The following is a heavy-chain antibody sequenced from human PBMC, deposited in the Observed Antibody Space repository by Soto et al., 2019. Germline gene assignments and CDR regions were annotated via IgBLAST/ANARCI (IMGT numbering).Heavy chain of an antibody. Sequence: GGSLRLSCAASGFTFSSYSMSWVRQAPGKGLEWVSGFRTSGDGGTTYYADSVKGRFTIPRDNSKNTLFPQRNSLRAEDTAIYYCAKKVNSGSGSQYFDYWGQGTLVTVSS. CDR3: AKKVNSGSGSQYFDY. CDR2: FRTSGDGGTT. CDR1: GFTFSSYS. D-gene: IGHD3-10*01. J-gene: IGHJ4*02. V-gene: IGHV3-23*01.